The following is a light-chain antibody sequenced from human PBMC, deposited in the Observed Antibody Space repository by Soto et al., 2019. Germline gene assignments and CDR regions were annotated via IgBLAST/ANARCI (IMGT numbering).Light chain of an antibody. J-gene: IGKJ5*01. V-gene: IGKV3-11*01. Sequence: EIALTQSPATLSLSPGERATLSCRASPSVSTYLAWYQQKPGQAPRLLIYDASNRATGIPARFSGSGSGTDFTLPISSLEPEDFAIYYCQQRSNWPPITFGQGTRLEIK. CDR2: DAS. CDR1: PSVSTY. CDR3: QQRSNWPPIT.